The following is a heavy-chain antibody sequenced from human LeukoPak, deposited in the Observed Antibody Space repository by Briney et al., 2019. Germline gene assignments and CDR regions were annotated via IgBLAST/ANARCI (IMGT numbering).Heavy chain of an antibody. CDR1: GFTFSSYA. J-gene: IGHJ1*01. V-gene: IGHV3-64D*06. Sequence: GGSLRLSCPASGFTFSSYAMHWVRQAPGKGLEYVSAISSNGGSTYYADSVKGRFTISRDNSKNTLNLQMSSLRAEDTTVYYCVKVGYCSSTSCYPEYFQHWGQGTLVTVSS. CDR3: VKVGYCSSTSCYPEYFQH. D-gene: IGHD2-2*01. CDR2: ISSNGGST.